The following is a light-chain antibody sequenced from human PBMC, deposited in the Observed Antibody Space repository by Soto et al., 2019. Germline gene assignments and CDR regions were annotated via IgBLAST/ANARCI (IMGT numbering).Light chain of an antibody. CDR1: SSDVGGYNY. Sequence: QSVLTQPASVSGSPGQSITISCTGTSSDVGGYNYVSWYQQHPGKAPKLMIYEVSNRPSGVPNRFSGSKSGNTASLTISGLQAEDDADYYCSSYAGSYTYVFGTGTKVTVL. CDR2: EVS. J-gene: IGLJ1*01. CDR3: SSYAGSYTYV. V-gene: IGLV2-14*01.